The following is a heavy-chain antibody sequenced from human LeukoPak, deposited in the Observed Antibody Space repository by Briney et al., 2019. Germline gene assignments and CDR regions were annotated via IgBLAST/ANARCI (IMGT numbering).Heavy chain of an antibody. CDR3: ARDYGDV. D-gene: IGHD3-16*01. V-gene: IGHV4-34*01. Sequence: SETLSLTCAVYGGSFSGYYWSWIRQPPGKGLEWIGEINHSGSTNYNPSLKSRVTISVDTSKNQFSLKLSSVTAADTAVYYWARDYGDVWGQGTTVTVSS. CDR2: INHSGST. CDR1: GGSFSGYY. J-gene: IGHJ6*02.